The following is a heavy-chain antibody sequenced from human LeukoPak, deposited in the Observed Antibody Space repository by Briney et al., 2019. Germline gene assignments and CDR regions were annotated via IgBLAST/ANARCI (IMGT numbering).Heavy chain of an antibody. Sequence: PSETLSLTCAVYGGSFSGYYWSWIRQPPGKGLEWIGEINHSGSTNYNPSLKSRVTISVDTSKNQFSLKLSSVTAADTAVYYCARQPVDAFDIWDQGTMVTVSS. V-gene: IGHV4-34*01. J-gene: IGHJ3*02. CDR1: GGSFSGYY. CDR2: INHSGST. CDR3: ARQPVDAFDI.